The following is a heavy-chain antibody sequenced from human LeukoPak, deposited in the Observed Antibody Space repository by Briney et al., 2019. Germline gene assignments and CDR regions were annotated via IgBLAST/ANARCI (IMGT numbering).Heavy chain of an antibody. Sequence: SETLSLTCIVSGDSISSSSYYWGWIRQPPGKGLEWIASVYYSGSTYYNPSLKSRVTISVDTSKNQFSLKLSSVTAADTAVYYCARQVVDSWYTDYWGQGTLVTVSS. J-gene: IGHJ4*02. CDR2: VYYSGST. CDR3: ARQVVDSWYTDY. D-gene: IGHD2-2*02. V-gene: IGHV4-39*01. CDR1: GDSISSSSYY.